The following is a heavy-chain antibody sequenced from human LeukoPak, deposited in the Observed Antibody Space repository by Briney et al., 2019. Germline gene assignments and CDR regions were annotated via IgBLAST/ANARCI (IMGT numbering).Heavy chain of an antibody. D-gene: IGHD6-13*01. CDR2: ISGYNGKT. CDR1: GYTFTSYG. CDR3: ARPYRSSWFDS. Sequence: ASVKVSCKASGYTFTSYGISWMRQAPGQGLEWMGRISGYNGKTNYAQKVQGRVTMTTDTSTSTAYMELRSLTSDDTAVYYCARPYRSSWFDSWGQGTLVTVSS. J-gene: IGHJ5*01. V-gene: IGHV1-18*01.